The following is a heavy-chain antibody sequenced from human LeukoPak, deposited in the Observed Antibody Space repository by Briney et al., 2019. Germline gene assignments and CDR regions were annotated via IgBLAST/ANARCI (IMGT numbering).Heavy chain of an antibody. V-gene: IGHV3-23*01. CDR1: GFTFSSYA. Sequence: GGSLRLSCAASGFTFSSYAMSWVRQAPGKGLEWVSAISGSGGSTYYADSVKGRFTISRDNSKNTLYLQMNSLRAEDTAVYYCARVITIFGVVIPTPYYYMDVWGKGTTVTVSS. CDR2: ISGSGGST. D-gene: IGHD3-3*01. J-gene: IGHJ6*03. CDR3: ARVITIFGVVIPTPYYYMDV.